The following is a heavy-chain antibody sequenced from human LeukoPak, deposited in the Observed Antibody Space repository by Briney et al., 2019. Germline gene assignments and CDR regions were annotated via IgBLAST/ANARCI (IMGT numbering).Heavy chain of an antibody. CDR1: GFTFSSYA. CDR3: ARGPLTGRWPDMGFDY. J-gene: IGHJ4*02. D-gene: IGHD5-24*01. CDR2: ISYDGSNK. V-gene: IGHV3-30-3*01. Sequence: GGSLRLSCAASGFTFSSYAMHWVRQAPGKGLEWVAAISYDGSNKYYADSVKGRFTISRDNSKNTLYLQMNSLRAEDTAVFYCARGPLTGRWPDMGFDYWGQGTLVTVSS.